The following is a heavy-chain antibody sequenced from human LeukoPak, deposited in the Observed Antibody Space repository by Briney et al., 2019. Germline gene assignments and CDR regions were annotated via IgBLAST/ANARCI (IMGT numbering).Heavy chain of an antibody. V-gene: IGHV4-61*01. CDR3: ARSASGYDYYFDY. D-gene: IGHD5-12*01. J-gene: IGHJ4*02. CDR2: IYYSVST. Sequence: SETLSLTCTVSGGSISSGSQNWSWIRQPQGKGREWNGHIYYSVSTNYNPSLKSRVTISVYISKNQFSLKLSSVTAAVTAVYYCARSASGYDYYFDYWGQRALVTVSS. CDR1: GGSISSGSQN.